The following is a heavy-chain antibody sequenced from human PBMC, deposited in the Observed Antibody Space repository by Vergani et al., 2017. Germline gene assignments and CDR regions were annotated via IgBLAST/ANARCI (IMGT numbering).Heavy chain of an antibody. V-gene: IGHV4-4*02. Sequence: QVQLQQWGPGLVTPSGTLSLTCAVYGGSIRSDNWWNWVRQGPRKGLQWIGEIHRSRSTNYNPSLRRRVTISLDKSKNQFSLKLTSVTAAYTAVYFGASHPRLRADVVDSWGQGTLVTVSS. CDR2: IHRSRST. CDR3: ASHPRLRADVVDS. D-gene: IGHD6-6*01. J-gene: IGHJ4*02. CDR1: GGSIRSDNW.